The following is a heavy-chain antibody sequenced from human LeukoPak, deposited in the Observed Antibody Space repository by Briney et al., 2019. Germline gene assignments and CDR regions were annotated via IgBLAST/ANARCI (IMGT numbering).Heavy chain of an antibody. Sequence: PSETLSLTCAVYGGSFSGYYWSWIRQPPGKGLEWIGEVNHSGRGVVYYSQNTNYNPSLESRVTISVDTSKNQFFLKVTSVTAADTAVYYCARGLRSGGSCCMDVWGKGTPVTVSS. CDR3: ARGLRSGGSCCMDV. CDR1: GGSFSGYY. CDR2: VNHSGRGVVYYSQNT. J-gene: IGHJ6*04. D-gene: IGHD2-15*01. V-gene: IGHV4-34*01.